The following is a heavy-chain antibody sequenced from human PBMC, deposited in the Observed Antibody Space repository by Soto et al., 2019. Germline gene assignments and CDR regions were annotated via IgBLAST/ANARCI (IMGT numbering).Heavy chain of an antibody. J-gene: IGHJ6*02. CDR2: INAGNGNT. Sequence: GASVKVSCKASGYTFTSYAMHWVRQAPGQRLEWMGWINAGNGNTKYSQKFQGRVTITRDTSASTAYMELSSLRSEDTAVYYCARDILRYFDWAERTYGMDVWGQGTTVTVSS. CDR1: GYTFTSYA. CDR3: ARDILRYFDWAERTYGMDV. V-gene: IGHV1-3*01. D-gene: IGHD3-9*01.